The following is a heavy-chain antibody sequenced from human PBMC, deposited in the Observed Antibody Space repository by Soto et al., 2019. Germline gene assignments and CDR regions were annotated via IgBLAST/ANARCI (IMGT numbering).Heavy chain of an antibody. CDR2: ISSSSSTI. D-gene: IGHD3-22*01. CDR3: ARDRRYYDSEPQDAFDI. V-gene: IGHV3-48*01. CDR1: GLPFSSYS. Sequence: PGGSLRLSCAASGLPFSSYSMNWVRQAPGKGLEWVSYISSSSSTIYYADSVKGRFTISRDNAKNSLYLQMNSLRAEDTAVYYCARDRRYYDSEPQDAFDIWGQGTMVTVSS. J-gene: IGHJ3*02.